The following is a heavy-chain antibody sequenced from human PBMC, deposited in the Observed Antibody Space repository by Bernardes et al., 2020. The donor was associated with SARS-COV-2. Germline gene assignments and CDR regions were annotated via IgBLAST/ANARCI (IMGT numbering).Heavy chain of an antibody. CDR3: AKCRDGDYGGVDY. CDR1: GFTFSNYA. V-gene: IGHV3-9*01. Sequence: GGSLRLSCVASGFTFSNYAMSWVRQAPGKGLEWVSGISWNSGSIGYADSVKGRFTISRDNAKNSLYLQMNSLRAEDTALYYCAKCRDGDYGGVDYWGQGTLVTVSS. J-gene: IGHJ4*02. CDR2: ISWNSGSI. D-gene: IGHD4-17*01.